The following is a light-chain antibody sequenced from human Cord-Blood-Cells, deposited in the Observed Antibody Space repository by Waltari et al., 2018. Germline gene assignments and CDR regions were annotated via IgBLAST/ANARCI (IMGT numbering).Light chain of an antibody. V-gene: IGKV3-11*01. Sequence: EIVLTQSPATLSLSPGERATLSCRASQSVSSYLAWYQQKPGQAPRLLIYDASNRATGIPARFSGSGSGTDFTLTICSLEPEDFAVYYCQQRSNWPRTVGQGTKVEIK. J-gene: IGKJ1*01. CDR1: QSVSSY. CDR2: DAS. CDR3: QQRSNWPRT.